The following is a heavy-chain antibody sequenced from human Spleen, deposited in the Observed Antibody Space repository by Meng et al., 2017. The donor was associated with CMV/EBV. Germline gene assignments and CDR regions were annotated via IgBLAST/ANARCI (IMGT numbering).Heavy chain of an antibody. Sequence: SETLSLTCAVSGYSITNNNWWSWVRQPPGKGLEWIGEIYHGGKTNYNPSLTSRLTISVDRSKNQFSLKLSSVTAADTAVYYCARVTEQQLADYWGQGTLVTVSS. D-gene: IGHD6-13*01. CDR1: GYSITNNNW. CDR2: IYHGGKT. V-gene: IGHV4-4*02. J-gene: IGHJ4*02. CDR3: ARVTEQQLADY.